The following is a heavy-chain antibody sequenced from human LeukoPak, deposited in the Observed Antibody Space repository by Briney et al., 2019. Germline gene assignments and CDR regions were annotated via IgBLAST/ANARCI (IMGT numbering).Heavy chain of an antibody. CDR2: INPSGGST. J-gene: IGHJ5*02. Sequence: GASVKVSCKASGYTFTSYYMHWVRQAPGQGLEWMGIINPSGGSTSYAQKFQGRVTMTRDTSTSTVYMELSSLRSEGTAVYYCARATYSSSWYEGRFDPWGQGTLVTVSS. CDR3: ARATYSSSWYEGRFDP. CDR1: GYTFTSYY. V-gene: IGHV1-46*01. D-gene: IGHD6-13*01.